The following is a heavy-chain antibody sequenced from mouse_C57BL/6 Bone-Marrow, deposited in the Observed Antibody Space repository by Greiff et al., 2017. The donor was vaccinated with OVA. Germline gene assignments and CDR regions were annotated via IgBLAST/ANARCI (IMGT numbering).Heavy chain of an antibody. CDR3: ARRFTGSLGYFDV. CDR1: GFNIKNTY. V-gene: IGHV14-3*01. Sequence: EVKLVESVAELVRPGASVKLSCTASGFNIKNTYMHWVKQRPEQGLEWIGRIDPANGNTKYAPKFQGKATITADTSSNTAYLQLSSLTSEDTAIYYCARRFTGSLGYFDVWGTGTTVTVSS. J-gene: IGHJ1*03. D-gene: IGHD1-1*02. CDR2: IDPANGNT.